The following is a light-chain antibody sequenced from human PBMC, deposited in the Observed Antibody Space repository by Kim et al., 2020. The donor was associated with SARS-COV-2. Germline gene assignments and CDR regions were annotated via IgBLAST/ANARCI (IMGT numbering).Light chain of an antibody. CDR2: GAS. CDR1: QSVSNNY. J-gene: IGKJ2*01. V-gene: IGKV3-20*01. CDR3: QQYGSSPPYT. Sequence: DIVLTQSPGTLSLSPGERATLSCRASQSVSNNYLAWYQQKPGQAPRLLIYGASSRATGIPDRFSGSGSGTDFTLTISRLEPEDFAVFYCQQYGSSPPYTFGRGTKLEF.